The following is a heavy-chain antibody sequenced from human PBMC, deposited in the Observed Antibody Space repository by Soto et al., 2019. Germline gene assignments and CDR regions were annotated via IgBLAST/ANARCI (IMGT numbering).Heavy chain of an antibody. D-gene: IGHD2-21*02. CDR2: IYYSGST. CDR3: ARGEFFYCDSDYYYYMDV. V-gene: IGHV4-59*12. J-gene: IGHJ6*03. Sequence: SETLSLTCTVSGGSISSYYWSWIRQPPGKGLEWIGYIYYSGSTNYNPSLKSRVTISVDTSKNQFSLKLSSVTAADTAVYYCARGEFFYCDSDYYYYMDVWGKGTTVPVSS. CDR1: GGSISSYY.